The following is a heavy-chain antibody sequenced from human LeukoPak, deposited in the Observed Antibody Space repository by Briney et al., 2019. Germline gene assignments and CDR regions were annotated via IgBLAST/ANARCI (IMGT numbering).Heavy chain of an antibody. Sequence: GGSLRLSCSASGFTFSSYAMHWVRQAPGKGLEYVSAISSNGSSTSYADSVKGRFTISGDNAKNTLYLQMNSLRAEDTAVYYCARGDGSYYEGELYYFDYWGQGTLVTVSS. J-gene: IGHJ4*02. CDR3: ARGDGSYYEGELYYFDY. CDR1: GFTFSSYA. V-gene: IGHV3-64*04. CDR2: ISSNGSST. D-gene: IGHD1-26*01.